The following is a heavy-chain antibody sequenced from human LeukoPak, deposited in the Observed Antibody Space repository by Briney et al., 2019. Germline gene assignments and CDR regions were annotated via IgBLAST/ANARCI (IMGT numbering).Heavy chain of an antibody. CDR3: ARELTTGMYFFDY. V-gene: IGHV1-46*01. D-gene: IGHD1-1*01. Sequence: ASVKVSCKASGYTFTNYYMHWVRQAPGQGLEWMGIISPSGGSTSYAQKFRGRVTMTRDTSTGTVYMELSSLRSEDTAVYYCARELTTGMYFFDYWGQGTLVTVSS. CDR2: ISPSGGST. J-gene: IGHJ4*02. CDR1: GYTFTNYY.